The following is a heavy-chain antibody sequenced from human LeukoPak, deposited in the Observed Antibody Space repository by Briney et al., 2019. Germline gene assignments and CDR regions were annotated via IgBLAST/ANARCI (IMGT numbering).Heavy chain of an antibody. Sequence: GGSLRLSCTASGLTFTNYWMIWVRQAPGKGLEWVANINHDASEKYYVGSVEGRFTISRDNAKNSLFLQMDSLRAEDTGVYYCATSSYSSSSSWGQGTLVTVSS. CDR3: ATSSYSSSSS. J-gene: IGHJ5*02. CDR2: INHDASEK. D-gene: IGHD6-6*01. CDR1: GLTFTNYW. V-gene: IGHV3-7*01.